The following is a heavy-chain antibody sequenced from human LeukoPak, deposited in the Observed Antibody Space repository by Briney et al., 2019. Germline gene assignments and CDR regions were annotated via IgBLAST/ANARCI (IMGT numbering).Heavy chain of an antibody. J-gene: IGHJ4*02. CDR3: AKFSSGWYIDY. CDR1: RFTFSSYG. CDR2: IRYDGSNQ. Sequence: GGSLRLPCTASRFTFSSYGMHWVRQAPGKGLEWVAFIRYDGSNQYYADSVKGRFTISRDNSKNTLYLQMNSLRVEDTAVYYCAKFSSGWYIDYWGQGTLVTVSS. V-gene: IGHV3-30*02. D-gene: IGHD6-19*01.